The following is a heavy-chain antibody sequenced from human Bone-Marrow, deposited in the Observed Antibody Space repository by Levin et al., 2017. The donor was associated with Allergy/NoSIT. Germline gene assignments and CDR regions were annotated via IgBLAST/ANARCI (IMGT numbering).Heavy chain of an antibody. Sequence: GESLKISCAASGFTFDDYTMQWVRQAPGKGLEWVSLISWDGGSTSYGDSVQGRFTISRDNSKNSLYLQMDSLRTEDTALYYCSAEVTQSPDYFAYWGQGTLVTVSS. CDR3: SAEVTQSPDYFAY. CDR1: GFTFDDYT. V-gene: IGHV3-43*01. J-gene: IGHJ4*02. CDR2: ISWDGGST. D-gene: IGHD1-14*01.